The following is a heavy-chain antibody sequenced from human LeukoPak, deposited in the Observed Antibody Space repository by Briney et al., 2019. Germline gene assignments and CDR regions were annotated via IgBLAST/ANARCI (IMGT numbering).Heavy chain of an antibody. V-gene: IGHV3-23*01. CDR1: GFTFSSYA. Sequence: GSLRLSCAASGFTFSSYAMSWVRQAPGKGLEWVSTISGSGGGTYYADSVKGRFTISRDNSKNTLFLQMNSLRAEDTAVYYCAKGATVVVVTTIQYWGQGTLVTVSS. D-gene: IGHD3-22*01. J-gene: IGHJ1*01. CDR3: AKGATVVVVTTIQY. CDR2: ISGSGGGT.